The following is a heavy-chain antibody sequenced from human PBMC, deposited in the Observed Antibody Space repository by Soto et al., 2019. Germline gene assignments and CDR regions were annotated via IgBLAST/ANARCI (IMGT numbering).Heavy chain of an antibody. V-gene: IGHV3-23*01. CDR2: ITSGGGGA. Sequence: PGGSLRLSCVASEVTFASYDMDWVRQAPGKGLEWASLITSGGGGANYADSVKGRFTISRDNSKNTLYLQMNSLRAEDTAVYYCARDRVVGAPDAFDIWGQGTMVTVSS. CDR1: EVTFASYD. CDR3: ARDRVVGAPDAFDI. J-gene: IGHJ3*02. D-gene: IGHD1-26*01.